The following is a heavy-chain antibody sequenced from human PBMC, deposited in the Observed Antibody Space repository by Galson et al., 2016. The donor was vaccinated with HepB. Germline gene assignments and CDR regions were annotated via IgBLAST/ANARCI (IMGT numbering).Heavy chain of an antibody. CDR3: AKERGWESTSSWLLMDV. Sequence: SVKVSCKATGYTFTAYYIHWVRQAPGQGLEWMGWINPKSGVTMFARKFKGSVTLTRDTSISTAYMELSSLRFDDTAVYYCAKERGWESTSSWLLMDVWGKGTPVTVSS. D-gene: IGHD1-26*01. J-gene: IGHJ6*03. V-gene: IGHV1-2*02. CDR1: GYTFTAYY. CDR2: INPKSGVT.